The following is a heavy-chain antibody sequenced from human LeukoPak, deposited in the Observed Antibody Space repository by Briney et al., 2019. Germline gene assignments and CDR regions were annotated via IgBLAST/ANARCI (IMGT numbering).Heavy chain of an antibody. D-gene: IGHD2-2*01. CDR1: GFTFSSYG. V-gene: IGHV3-30*03. CDR3: ARGVDIVVVPAADYFDY. CDR2: ISYGGSNK. Sequence: PGRSLRLSCAASGFTFSSYGMHWVRQAPGKGLEWVAVISYGGSNKYYADSVKGRFTISRDNSKNTLYLQMNSLRAEDTAVYYCARGVDIVVVPAADYFDYWGQGTLVTVSS. J-gene: IGHJ4*02.